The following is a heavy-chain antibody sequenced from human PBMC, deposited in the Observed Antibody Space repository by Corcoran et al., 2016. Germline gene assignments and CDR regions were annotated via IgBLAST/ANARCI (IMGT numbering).Heavy chain of an antibody. CDR1: GFSLSTRGMR. CDR2: IDWDDDK. Sequence: QVTLKESGPALVKPTQTLTLTCTFSGFSLSTRGMRVSWIRQPPGKALEWLARIDWDDDKFYSTSLKTRLTISKDTSKNQVVLTMTNMDPVDTATFYCARLIYNSGKGMDVWGQGTTVTVSS. CDR3: ARLIYNSGKGMDV. V-gene: IGHV2-70*04. J-gene: IGHJ6*02. D-gene: IGHD3-10*01.